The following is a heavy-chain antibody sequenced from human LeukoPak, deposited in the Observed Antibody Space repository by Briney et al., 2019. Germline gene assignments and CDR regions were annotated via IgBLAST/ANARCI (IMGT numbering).Heavy chain of an antibody. CDR2: MNPNCGNT. V-gene: IGHV1-8*01. J-gene: IGHJ5*02. CDR3: AREGYYYGSGSYTTNWFDP. Sequence: ASVKVSCKASGYTFTSYDINWVRQATGQGLEWMGWMNPNCGNTGYAQKFQGRVTMTRNTSISTAYMELSSLRSEDTAVYYCAREGYYYGSGSYTTNWFDPWGQGTLVTVSS. CDR1: GYTFTSYD. D-gene: IGHD3-10*01.